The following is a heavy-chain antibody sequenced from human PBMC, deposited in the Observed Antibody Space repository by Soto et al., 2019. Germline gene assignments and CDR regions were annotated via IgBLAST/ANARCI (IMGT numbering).Heavy chain of an antibody. Sequence: GGSLRLSCAASGFTFNNHAMTWVRQAPGKGLEWVAAITASGGSTYYADSVKGRFTISRDNSKNTVYLHMTSLRAEDTALYYCGKEPRTDSAVDYWGQGTLVTVSS. CDR3: GKEPRTDSAVDY. CDR1: GFTFNNHA. D-gene: IGHD2-15*01. J-gene: IGHJ4*02. V-gene: IGHV3-23*01. CDR2: ITASGGST.